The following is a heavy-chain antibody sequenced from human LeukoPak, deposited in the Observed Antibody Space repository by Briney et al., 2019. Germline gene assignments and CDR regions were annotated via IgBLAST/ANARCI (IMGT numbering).Heavy chain of an antibody. CDR3: ATKPTYGAYTDY. CDR1: GFTFSNYL. D-gene: IGHD4/OR15-4a*01. Sequence: GGSLRLSCAATGFTFSNYLMNWVRQAPGKGLEWVSTISGSGTTTYCADSVEGRFTISRDNSKNTLYLQMNRLRAEDTAVYYCATKPTYGAYTDYWGQGTLVTVSS. V-gene: IGHV3-23*01. CDR2: ISGSGTTT. J-gene: IGHJ4*02.